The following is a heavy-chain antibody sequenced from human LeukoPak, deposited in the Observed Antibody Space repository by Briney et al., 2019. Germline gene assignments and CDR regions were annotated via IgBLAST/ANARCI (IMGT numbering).Heavy chain of an antibody. CDR2: IYHSGST. D-gene: IGHD6-13*01. CDR1: GYSISSGYY. CDR3: ARDMGSSWYSPDAFDI. Sequence: SETLSLTCTVSGYSISSGYYWGWIRQPPGKGLEWIGSIYHSGSTYYNPSLKSRVTISVDTSKNQFSLKLSSVTAADTAVYYCARDMGSSWYSPDAFDIWGQGTMVTVSS. V-gene: IGHV4-38-2*02. J-gene: IGHJ3*02.